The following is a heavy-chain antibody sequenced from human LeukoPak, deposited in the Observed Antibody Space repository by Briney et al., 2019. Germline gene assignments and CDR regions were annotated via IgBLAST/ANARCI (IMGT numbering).Heavy chain of an antibody. V-gene: IGHV1-8*01. J-gene: IGHJ4*02. D-gene: IGHD4/OR15-4a*01. CDR2: MNPNTGNT. CDR1: GYTFTSYD. Sequence: GASVKVSCKASGYTFTSYDINWVRQATGQGLEWMGWMNPNTGNTGYAQKFQGRVTMTRDTSISTAYMELSSLRSEDTAVYYCARDLTTETVAPGDYWGQGTLVTVSS. CDR3: ARDLTTETVAPGDY.